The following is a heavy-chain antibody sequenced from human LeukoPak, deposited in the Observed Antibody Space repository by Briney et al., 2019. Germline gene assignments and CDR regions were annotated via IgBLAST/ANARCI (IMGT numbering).Heavy chain of an antibody. CDR2: IYYSGST. CDR1: GGSISSYY. D-gene: IGHD6-13*01. Sequence: SETLSLTCTVSGGSISSYYWGWIRQPPGKGLEWIGSIYYSGSTYYNPSLKSRVTISVDTSKNQFSLKLSSVTATDTAVYYCARLGAAAGTYGYYYGMDVWGQGTTVTVSS. V-gene: IGHV4-39*01. CDR3: ARLGAAAGTYGYYYGMDV. J-gene: IGHJ6*02.